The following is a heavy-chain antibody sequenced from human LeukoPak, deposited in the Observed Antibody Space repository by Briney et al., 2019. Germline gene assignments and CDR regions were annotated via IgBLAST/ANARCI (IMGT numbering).Heavy chain of an antibody. V-gene: IGHV4-34*01. CDR1: GGSFSGYY. Sequence: SETLSLTCAVYGGSFSGYYWSWIRQPPGKGLEWIGEINHSGSTNYNPSLKSRVTISVDTSKNQFSLKLSSVTAADTAVYYCARRGYESSGYYALGYWGQGTLVTVSS. D-gene: IGHD3-22*01. CDR3: ARRGYESSGYYALGY. CDR2: INHSGST. J-gene: IGHJ4*02.